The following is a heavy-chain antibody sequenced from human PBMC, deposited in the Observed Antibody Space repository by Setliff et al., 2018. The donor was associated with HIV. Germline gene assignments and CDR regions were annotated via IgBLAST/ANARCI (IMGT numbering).Heavy chain of an antibody. V-gene: IGHV1-69*13. J-gene: IGHJ6*03. CDR1: GGTFSRYT. Sequence: SVKVSCKASGGTFSRYTINWVRQAPGQGLEWMGGIIPMFGSTNYAQKFQGRVTITADESASTVYMELSSLRSDDTAVYYCARGAAAILYYYYVDVWGKGTTVTVSS. CDR2: IIPMFGST. CDR3: ARGAAAILYYYYVDV. D-gene: IGHD6-13*01.